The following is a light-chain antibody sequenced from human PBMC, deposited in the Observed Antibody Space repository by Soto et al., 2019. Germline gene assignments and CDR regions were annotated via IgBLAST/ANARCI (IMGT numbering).Light chain of an antibody. Sequence: QSVLTQPASVSGSPRQSITISCTGTSSDVGGYNYVSWYQQHPGKAPKLMIYEVSNRPSGVSNRFSGSKSGNTASLTISRLQAEDEADYYCSSYTSSSTPLVFGTGTKVTVL. J-gene: IGLJ1*01. CDR1: SSDVGGYNY. CDR3: SSYTSSSTPLV. V-gene: IGLV2-14*01. CDR2: EVS.